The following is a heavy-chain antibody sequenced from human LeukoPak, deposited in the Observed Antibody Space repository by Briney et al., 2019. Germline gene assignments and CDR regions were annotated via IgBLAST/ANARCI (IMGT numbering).Heavy chain of an antibody. J-gene: IGHJ4*02. D-gene: IGHD3-10*01. CDR3: ARFGWVPPAHFDY. CDR2: INADGTTT. Sequence: GGSLRLSCAASGFTLSNYWMHWVRQAPGKGLVWGSHINADGTTTNYADSVKGRFTISRDTAKNTLYLQMNSLRAEDTAVYYCARFGWVPPAHFDYWGQGALVTVSS. CDR1: GFTLSNYW. V-gene: IGHV3-74*01.